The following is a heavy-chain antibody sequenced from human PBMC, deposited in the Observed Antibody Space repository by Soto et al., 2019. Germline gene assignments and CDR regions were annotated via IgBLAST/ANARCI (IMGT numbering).Heavy chain of an antibody. CDR2: ISGSGGST. D-gene: IGHD3-9*01. V-gene: IGHV3-23*01. CDR3: ERDTLNEGAGCMLTVVPMPYNHHY. CDR1: EFTFSSYA. Sequence: VWSVRLSCAASEFTFSSYAMCWVRQAPGKRLEWVSAISGSGGSTYYADSVKGRFTISRDNSKNTLYLQTNSLRAQDTAVYYYERDTLNEGAGCMLTVVPMPYNHHY. J-gene: IGHJ4*01.